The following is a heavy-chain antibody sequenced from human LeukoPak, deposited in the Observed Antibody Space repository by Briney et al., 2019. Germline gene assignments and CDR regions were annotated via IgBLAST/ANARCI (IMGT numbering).Heavy chain of an antibody. CDR3: ARDPHTGVIQLTGFDP. V-gene: IGHV1-2*02. D-gene: IGHD3-16*02. CDR1: GYTFTGYY. Sequence: GASVKVSCTASGYTFTGYYMHWVRQAPGQGLEWMGWINPNSGGTNYAQKFQGRVTMTRDTSISTAYMELSRLRSDDTAVYYCARDPHTGVIQLTGFDPWGQGTLVTVSS. J-gene: IGHJ5*02. CDR2: INPNSGGT.